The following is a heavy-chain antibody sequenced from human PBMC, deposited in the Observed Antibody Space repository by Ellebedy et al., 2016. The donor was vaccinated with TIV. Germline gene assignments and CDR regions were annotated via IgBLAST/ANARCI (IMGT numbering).Heavy chain of an antibody. J-gene: IGHJ3*02. V-gene: IGHV3-48*03. CDR2: ISSSGSSI. CDR3: ARGIAFEI. Sequence: GESLKISCAASGFTFSLYEVNWVRQAPGKGLEWVSYISSSGSSIYYADSVKGRFTISRDNAKNSLYLQMNSLRAEDTAVYFCARGIAFEIWGQGTMVTVSS. CDR1: GFTFSLYE.